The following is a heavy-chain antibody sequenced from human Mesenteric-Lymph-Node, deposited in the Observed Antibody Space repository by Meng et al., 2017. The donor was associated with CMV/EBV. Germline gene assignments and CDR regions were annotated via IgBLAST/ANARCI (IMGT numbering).Heavy chain of an antibody. CDR3: ARTTGKDYFDY. D-gene: IGHD4-17*01. V-gene: IGHV4-31*03. CDR2: IYYSGSV. Sequence: CTVSGDSISRGSFYWSWISQRPGKGLEWIGYIYYSGSVYRNPSLMSRVSISVDTSKNQFSLNLSSVTAADTATYFCARTTGKDYFDYWGQGTLVTVSS. J-gene: IGHJ4*02. CDR1: GDSISRGSFY.